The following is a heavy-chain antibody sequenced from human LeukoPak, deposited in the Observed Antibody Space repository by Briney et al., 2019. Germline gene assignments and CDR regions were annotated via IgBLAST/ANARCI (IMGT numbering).Heavy chain of an antibody. CDR1: GYTFTSYD. CDR2: MNPNSGNT. D-gene: IGHD3-16*02. J-gene: IGHJ3*02. V-gene: IGHV1-8*01. Sequence: ASVKVSCKASGYTFTSYDINWVRQATGQGLEWMGWMNPNSGNTGYAQKFQGRVTMTRNTSISTAYMELSSLRSEDTAVYYCARQGRLGELSYDAFDIWGQGTMVTVSS. CDR3: ARQGRLGELSYDAFDI.